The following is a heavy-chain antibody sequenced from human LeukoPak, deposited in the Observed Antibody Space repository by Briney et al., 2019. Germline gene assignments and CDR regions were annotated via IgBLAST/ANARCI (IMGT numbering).Heavy chain of an antibody. CDR1: GGSISSGGYY. Sequence: PSQTLSLTCTVSGGSISSGGYYWSWIRQPPGKGLEWIGYIYHSGSTYYNPSLKSRVTISVDRSKNQFSLKLSSVTAADTAVYYCARVPYCSSTSCYGGFDPWGRGTLVTVSS. CDR2: IYHSGST. J-gene: IGHJ5*02. V-gene: IGHV4-30-2*01. D-gene: IGHD2-2*01. CDR3: ARVPYCSSTSCYGGFDP.